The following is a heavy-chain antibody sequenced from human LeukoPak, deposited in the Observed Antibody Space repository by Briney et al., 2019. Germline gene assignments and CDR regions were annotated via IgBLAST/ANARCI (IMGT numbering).Heavy chain of an antibody. CDR2: IIPIFGTA. CDR1: GYTFTSYD. D-gene: IGHD3-10*01. CDR3: ARASAILWFGEPIDYYYMDV. V-gene: IGHV1-69*13. J-gene: IGHJ6*03. Sequence: GASVKVSCKASGYTFTSYDINWVRQATGQGLEWMGGIIPIFGTANYAQKFQGRVTITADESTSTAYMELSSLRSEDTAVYYCARASAILWFGEPIDYYYMDVWGKGTTVTISS.